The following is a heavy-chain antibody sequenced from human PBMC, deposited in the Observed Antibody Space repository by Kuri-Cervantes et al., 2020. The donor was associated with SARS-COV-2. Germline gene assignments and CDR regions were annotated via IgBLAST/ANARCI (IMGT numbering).Heavy chain of an antibody. V-gene: IGHV4-59*12. CDR3: ARGSGGSSWHNYYYYYMDV. D-gene: IGHD6-13*01. J-gene: IGHJ6*03. Sequence: SETLSLTCTVSGGSISSYYWSWIRQPPGKGLEWIGYIYYSGSTNYNPSLKSRVTISVDTSKNQFSLKLSSVTAADTAVYYCARGSGGSSWHNYYYYYMDVWGKGTTVTVSS. CDR1: GGSISSYY. CDR2: IYYSGST.